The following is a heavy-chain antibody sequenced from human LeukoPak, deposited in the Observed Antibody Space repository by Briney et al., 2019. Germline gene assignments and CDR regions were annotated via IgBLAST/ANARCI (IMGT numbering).Heavy chain of an antibody. J-gene: IGHJ4*02. Sequence: ASVKVSCKASGYTFTGYYIHWVRQAPGQGLEWTGWINPNSGGTNYAQKFQGRVTMTRDTSISTAYMELSRLRSDDTAVYYCARDPSHSSSRNFDYWGQGTLVTVSS. CDR2: INPNSGGT. CDR1: GYTFTGYY. D-gene: IGHD6-13*01. CDR3: ARDPSHSSSRNFDY. V-gene: IGHV1-2*02.